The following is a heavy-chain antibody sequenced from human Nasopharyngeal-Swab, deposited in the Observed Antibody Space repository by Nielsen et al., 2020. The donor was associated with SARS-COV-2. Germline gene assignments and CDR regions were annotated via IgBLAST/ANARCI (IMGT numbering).Heavy chain of an antibody. D-gene: IGHD4/OR15-4a*01. CDR1: GGSFSGYY. Sequence: SETLSLTCAVYGGSFSGYYWSWIRQPPGKGLEWIGEINHSGSTNYNPSLKSRATISVDTSKNQFSLKLSSVTAADTAVYYCASATYGPFDYWGQGTLVTVSS. J-gene: IGHJ4*02. CDR3: ASATYGPFDY. V-gene: IGHV4-34*01. CDR2: INHSGST.